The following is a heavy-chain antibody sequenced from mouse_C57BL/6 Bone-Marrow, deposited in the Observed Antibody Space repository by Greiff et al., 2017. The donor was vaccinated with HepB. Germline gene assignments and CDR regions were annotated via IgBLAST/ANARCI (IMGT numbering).Heavy chain of an antibody. CDR3: ARLAITTVVGDYAMDY. Sequence: EVMLVESGGGLVQPGESLKLSCESNEYEFPSHDMSWVRRTPEKRLELVAAINSDGGSTYYPDTMERRFIISRDNTKKTLYLQMSSLRSEDTALHYCARLAITTVVGDYAMDYWGQGTSVTVSS. D-gene: IGHD1-1*01. V-gene: IGHV5-2*01. CDR2: INSDGGST. J-gene: IGHJ4*01. CDR1: EYEFPSHD.